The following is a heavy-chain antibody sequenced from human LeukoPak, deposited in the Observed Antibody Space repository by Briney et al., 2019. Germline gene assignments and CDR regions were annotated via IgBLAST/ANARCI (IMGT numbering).Heavy chain of an antibody. J-gene: IGHJ3*02. V-gene: IGHV3-23*01. D-gene: IGHD3-22*01. Sequence: GGSLRLSCAASGFTFSSYAMSWVRQAPGKGLEWVSAIYGSGGSTYYADSVKGRFTICRDNSKNTLYLQMNSLRAEDTAVYYCAKISDSSGSDIWGQGTMVTVSS. CDR2: IYGSGGST. CDR3: AKISDSSGSDI. CDR1: GFTFSSYA.